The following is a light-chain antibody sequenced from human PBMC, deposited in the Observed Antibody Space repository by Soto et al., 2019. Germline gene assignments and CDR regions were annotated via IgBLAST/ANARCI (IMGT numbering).Light chain of an antibody. CDR2: DAS. CDR3: QHYDKPPHT. CDR1: QDISNY. V-gene: IGKV1-33*01. J-gene: IGKJ3*01. Sequence: IQMTQSPSSLSASVGDRVTITCQASQDISNYVSWYQQKPGKAPKLLLYDASNLERGVPSRFSGSGAGTDYTLTISSMQPEDFGTYYCQHYDKPPHTFGPGTKVDI.